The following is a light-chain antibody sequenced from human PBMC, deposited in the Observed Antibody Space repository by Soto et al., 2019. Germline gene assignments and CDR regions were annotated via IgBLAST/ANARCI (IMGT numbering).Light chain of an antibody. CDR2: DAS. CDR3: QQRSDWPRT. Sequence: EIVLTQSPATLSLSPGERATLSCRASQSVSSYLAWYQQKPGQAPKLLIYDASNRATGIPARFSGSGSGPDFTLTISSLEPEDFVVYYCQQRSDWPRTFGQGTKVEI. V-gene: IGKV3-11*01. CDR1: QSVSSY. J-gene: IGKJ1*01.